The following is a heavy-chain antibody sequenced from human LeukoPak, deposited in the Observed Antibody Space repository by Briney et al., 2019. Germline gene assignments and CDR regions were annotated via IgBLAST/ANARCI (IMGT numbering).Heavy chain of an antibody. CDR2: IKQDGSEK. CDR3: ARDSAPYSSGWYMYYYYYMDV. Sequence: GGSLRLSCAASGFTFSSYWMSWVRQAPGKGLEWVANIKQDGSEKYYVDSVKGRFTISRDNAKNSLYLQMNSLRAEDTAVYYCARDSAPYSSGWYMYYYYYMDVWGKGTTVAVSS. D-gene: IGHD6-19*01. V-gene: IGHV3-7*01. CDR1: GFTFSSYW. J-gene: IGHJ6*03.